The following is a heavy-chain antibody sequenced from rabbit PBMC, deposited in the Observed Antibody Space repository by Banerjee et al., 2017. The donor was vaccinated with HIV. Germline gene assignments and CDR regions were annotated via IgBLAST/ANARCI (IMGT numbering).Heavy chain of an antibody. J-gene: IGHJ4*01. CDR2: IYTGGST. CDR3: ARDLTGVTGWNFNL. V-gene: IGHV1S45*01. CDR1: GFSFSSSYW. D-gene: IGHD7-1*01. Sequence: EESGGDLVKPEGSLTLTCTASGFSFSSSYWICWVRQAPGKGLEWIGYIYTGGSTYYASWAKGRFTISKTSSTTVTLQMTSLTAADTATYFCARDLTGVTGWNFNLWGPGTLVTVS.